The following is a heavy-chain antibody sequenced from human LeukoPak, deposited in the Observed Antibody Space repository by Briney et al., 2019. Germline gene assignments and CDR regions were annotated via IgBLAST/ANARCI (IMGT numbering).Heavy chain of an antibody. CDR3: ARESTAGYNSSWYGFRN. J-gene: IGHJ1*01. Sequence: SGGSLRLSCAASGFTLSGYWMSWVRQAPGMGLEWVANINQEGSEKYYVDSVKGRFTISRDNAKNSLSLQMGSLRVEDTAVYYCARESTAGYNSSWYGFRNWGQGTLVSVSS. CDR1: GFTLSGYW. D-gene: IGHD6-13*01. V-gene: IGHV3-7*01. CDR2: INQEGSEK.